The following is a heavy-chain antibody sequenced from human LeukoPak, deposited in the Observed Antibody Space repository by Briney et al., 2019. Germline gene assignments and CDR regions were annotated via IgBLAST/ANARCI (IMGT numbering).Heavy chain of an antibody. V-gene: IGHV1-24*01. CDR3: ATGSGIVGATSWYY. D-gene: IGHD1-26*01. J-gene: IGHJ4*02. CDR1: GYTLTELS. Sequence: ASVKVSCKVSGYTLTELSMHWVRQAPGKGLEWMGGFDPEDGETIYAQKFRGRVTMTEDTSTDTAYMELSSLRSEDTAVYYCATGSGIVGATSWYYWGQGTLVTVSS. CDR2: FDPEDGET.